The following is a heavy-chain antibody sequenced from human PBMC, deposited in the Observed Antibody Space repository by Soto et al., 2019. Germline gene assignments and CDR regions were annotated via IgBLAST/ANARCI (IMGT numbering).Heavy chain of an antibody. CDR1: GGTFSSYA. V-gene: IGHV1-69*12. Sequence: QVQLVQSGAEVKKPGSSVKVSCKASGGTFSSYAISWVRQAPGQGLEWMGGIIPIFGTASYAQKFQGRVTITAAESTSTAYMELSSLRAEDTAVYDCARAGSPLDYYYGMDVWGQGTTVTVSS. CDR3: ARAGSPLDYYYGMDV. D-gene: IGHD6-13*01. CDR2: IIPIFGTA. J-gene: IGHJ6*02.